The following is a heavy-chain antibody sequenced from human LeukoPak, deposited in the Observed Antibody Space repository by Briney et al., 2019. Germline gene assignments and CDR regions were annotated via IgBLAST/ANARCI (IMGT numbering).Heavy chain of an antibody. J-gene: IGHJ3*02. V-gene: IGHV4-39*01. CDR1: GGSISSSSYY. CDR3: TRQDHDAFDI. CDR2: IYYSGST. Sequence: SEALSLTCTVSGGSISSSSYYWGWIRQPPGKGLEWIGSIYYSGSTYYNPSLKSRVTISVDTSKNQFSLKLSSVTAADTAVYYCTRQDHDAFDIWGQGTMATVSS.